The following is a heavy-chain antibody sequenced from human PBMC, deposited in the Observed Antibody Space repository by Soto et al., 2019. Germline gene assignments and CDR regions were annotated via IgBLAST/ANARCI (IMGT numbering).Heavy chain of an antibody. J-gene: IGHJ5*02. CDR2: INPIFGTA. V-gene: IGHV1-69*06. CDR3: AREAAAGRNWFDP. CDR1: GDTFSSNA. D-gene: IGHD6-13*01. Sequence: QVQLVQSGAEVKKPGSSVKVSSKASGDTFSSNAINWVRQAPGQGLEWMGGINPIFGTAKYAQKLQGRVTITADKSTSTAYMELSSLRSEDTAVYYCAREAAAGRNWFDPWGQGTLVTVSS.